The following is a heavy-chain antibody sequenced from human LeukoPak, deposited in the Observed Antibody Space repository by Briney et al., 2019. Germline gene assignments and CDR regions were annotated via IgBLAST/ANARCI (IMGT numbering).Heavy chain of an antibody. J-gene: IGHJ5*01. V-gene: IGHV3-74*01. Sequence: GGSLRLSCAASGFTFSNYWIHWVRQAPGKGLVWVSRINPAGNYANYADSVKGRFTISRDNARNTVYLQMNSLRAEDTALFYCVRDWDHYDFDSWGQGTLVTVSS. CDR1: GFTFSNYW. CDR2: INPAGNYA. CDR3: VRDWDHYDFDS. D-gene: IGHD3-3*01.